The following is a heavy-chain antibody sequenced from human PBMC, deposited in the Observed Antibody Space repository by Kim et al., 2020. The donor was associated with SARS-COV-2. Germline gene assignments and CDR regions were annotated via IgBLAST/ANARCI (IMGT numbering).Heavy chain of an antibody. D-gene: IGHD3-10*01. J-gene: IGHJ6*03. Sequence: SVKVSCKASGGTFSSYAISWVRQAPGQGLEWMGRIIPIFGIANYAQKFQGRVTITADKSTSTAYMELSSLRSEDTAVYYCARDVVRAVAGVYYYMDVWGKGTTVTVSS. V-gene: IGHV1-69*04. CDR2: IIPIFGIA. CDR3: ARDVVRAVAGVYYYMDV. CDR1: GGTFSSYA.